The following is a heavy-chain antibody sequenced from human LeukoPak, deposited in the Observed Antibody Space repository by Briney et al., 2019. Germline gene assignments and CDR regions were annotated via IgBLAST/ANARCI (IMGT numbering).Heavy chain of an antibody. Sequence: GGSLSLSRAASGFTFSSYAIHWVRQPPGKGPEGVAVISYDGSNKYYADSVKGRFTISRDNSKNTLYLQMNSLRAEGTAVYYCARGDSVRGGNYFDYWGQGTLVTVSS. V-gene: IGHV3-30-3*01. D-gene: IGHD3-10*01. J-gene: IGHJ4*02. CDR3: ARGDSVRGGNYFDY. CDR2: ISYDGSNK. CDR1: GFTFSSYA.